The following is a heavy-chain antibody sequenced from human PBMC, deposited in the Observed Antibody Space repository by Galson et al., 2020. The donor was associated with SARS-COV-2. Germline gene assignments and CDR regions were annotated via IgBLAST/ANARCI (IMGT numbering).Heavy chain of an antibody. D-gene: IGHD6-19*01. V-gene: IGHV4-59*11. CDR1: DGSISSHY. CDR3: SRAAVAGPFDY. Sequence: SETLSLTCTVSDGSISSHYWSWIRQSPGKGLEWIGCIYNSGNTDYNPSLKSRVTISIDTSKNQFSLKVSSVTAADTAVYYCSRAAVAGPFDYWGQGTLVTVSS. CDR2: IYNSGNT. J-gene: IGHJ4*02.